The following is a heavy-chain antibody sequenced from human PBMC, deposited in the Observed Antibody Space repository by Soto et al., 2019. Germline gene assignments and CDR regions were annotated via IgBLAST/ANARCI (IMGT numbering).Heavy chain of an antibody. V-gene: IGHV3-23*01. J-gene: IGHJ4*02. D-gene: IGHD6-6*01. CDR3: AKVLRVGHERSSSSPPYYFDY. Sequence: GGSLRLSCAASGFTFSSYAMNWVRQAPGKGLEWVSGISGSGGSTYYAESVKGRFTISRDNSKNTLYLQMNSLRAEDTAVYYFAKVLRVGHERSSSSPPYYFDYWGQGTLVTVSS. CDR2: ISGSGGST. CDR1: GFTFSSYA.